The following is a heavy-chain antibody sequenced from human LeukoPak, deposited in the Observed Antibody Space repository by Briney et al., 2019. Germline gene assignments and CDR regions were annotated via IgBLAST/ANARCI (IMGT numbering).Heavy chain of an antibody. CDR3: ARDGYSVYYFDY. CDR2: ISYDGCNK. D-gene: IGHD5-24*01. J-gene: IGHJ4*02. Sequence: GGSLRLSCAASGFTFSSYAMHWVRQAPGKGLEWVAVISYDGCNKYYADSVKGRFTVSRDNSKNTLYLQMNSLRAEDTAVYYCARDGYSVYYFDYWGQGTLVTVSS. V-gene: IGHV3-30-3*01. CDR1: GFTFSSYA.